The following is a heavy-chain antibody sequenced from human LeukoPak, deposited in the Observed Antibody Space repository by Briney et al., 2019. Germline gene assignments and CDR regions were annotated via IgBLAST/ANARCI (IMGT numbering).Heavy chain of an antibody. Sequence: SETLSLTCTVSGGSISTYYWSWIRQPPGKGLEWIGYIYYSGSTNYNPSLKSRVIISVDTSKNQISLKLSSVTAADTAVYYCARDGSDYYSRNWFDPWGQGALVTVSS. V-gene: IGHV4-59*01. CDR2: IYYSGST. CDR3: ARDGSDYYSRNWFDP. CDR1: GGSISTYY. D-gene: IGHD3-22*01. J-gene: IGHJ5*02.